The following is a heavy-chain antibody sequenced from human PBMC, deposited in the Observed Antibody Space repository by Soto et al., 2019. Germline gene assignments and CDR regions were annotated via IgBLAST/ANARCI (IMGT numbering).Heavy chain of an antibody. V-gene: IGHV3-30*18. CDR2: ISYDGSNK. D-gene: IGHD6-19*01. Sequence: QVQLVESGGGVVQPGRSLRLSCAASGFTFSSYGMHWVRQAPGKGLEWVAVISYDGSNKYYADSVKGRFTISRDNSKNTLELQMNSLRSEDTAVYYRAKERLSEAVDAYAFDIWGQGTMVPVSS. CDR3: AKERLSEAVDAYAFDI. J-gene: IGHJ3*02. CDR1: GFTFSSYG.